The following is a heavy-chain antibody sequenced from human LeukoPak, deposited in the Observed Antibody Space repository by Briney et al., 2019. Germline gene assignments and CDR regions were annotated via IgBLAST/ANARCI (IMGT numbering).Heavy chain of an antibody. J-gene: IGHJ1*01. CDR2: ISGSGGST. CDR3: AKDSWLVPAKDCYFQY. D-gene: IGHD6-19*01. CDR1: GFTFKSYA. Sequence: GGSLRLSCTASGFTFKSYAMRWVRQAPGKGLEWVSGISGSGGSTYYGDSVKGRFTISRDNFKNTLYLQMNSLRVEDTAVYYCAKDSWLVPAKDCYFQYWGQGTLVTVSS. V-gene: IGHV3-23*01.